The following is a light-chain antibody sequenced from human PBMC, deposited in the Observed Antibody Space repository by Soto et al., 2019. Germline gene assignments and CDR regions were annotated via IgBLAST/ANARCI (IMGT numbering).Light chain of an antibody. CDR2: LGS. V-gene: IGKV2-28*01. Sequence: EIVMPQSPLSLTVTPGEPASISCKSSQSLQHNNGNTLLDWSMQKPGQSPQLLIYLGSRRAPGAPDRVSGSGSGTVFTLRISTVEADDAAIYYCMQALQTPRTFGQGTKLEI. CDR1: QSLQHNNGNTL. CDR3: MQALQTPRT. J-gene: IGKJ1*01.